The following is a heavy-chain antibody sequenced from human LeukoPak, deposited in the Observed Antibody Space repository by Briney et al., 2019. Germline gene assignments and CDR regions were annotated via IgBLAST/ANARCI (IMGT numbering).Heavy chain of an antibody. CDR3: ARRGTTWGNYYYYMDV. J-gene: IGHJ6*03. Sequence: ASVKVSCKASVYTFTGYYMHWVRQAPGQGLEWMGWINPNRGGTNYAQKFQGRVTMTRDTSISTAYMELSRLRSDATAVYYCARRGTTWGNYYYYMDVWGKGTTVTVSS. D-gene: IGHD4-17*01. CDR1: VYTFTGYY. V-gene: IGHV1-2*02. CDR2: INPNRGGT.